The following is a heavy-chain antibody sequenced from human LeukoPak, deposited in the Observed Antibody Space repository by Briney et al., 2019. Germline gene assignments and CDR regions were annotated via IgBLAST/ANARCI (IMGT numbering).Heavy chain of an antibody. CDR3: ARGSSPGSGYDFNWFDP. D-gene: IGHD5-12*01. CDR1: GGSFSGYY. CDR2: INHSGST. V-gene: IGHV4-34*01. J-gene: IGHJ5*02. Sequence: KSSETLSLTCAVYGGSFSGYYWSWIRQPPGKGLEWLGEINHSGSTNYNPSLKSRVTISVDTSKNQFSLKLSSVTAADTAVYYCARGSSPGSGYDFNWFDPWGQGTLVTVSS.